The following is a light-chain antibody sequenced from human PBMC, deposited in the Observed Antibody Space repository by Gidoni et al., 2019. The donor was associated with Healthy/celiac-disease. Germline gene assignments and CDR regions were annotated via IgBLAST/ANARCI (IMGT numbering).Light chain of an antibody. V-gene: IGKV4-1*01. J-gene: IGKJ2*01. CDR3: QQYYSTPYT. CDR2: WAS. CDR1: QSVLYSSNNKNY. Sequence: IVLTQSPYSLAVSLGERATINCKSSQSVLYSSNNKNYLDWYQQKPGQPPKRLIYWASNRESGVPERFSGSGSGTDFTLTISSLQAEDVAVYYCQQYYSTPYTFGQGTKLEIK.